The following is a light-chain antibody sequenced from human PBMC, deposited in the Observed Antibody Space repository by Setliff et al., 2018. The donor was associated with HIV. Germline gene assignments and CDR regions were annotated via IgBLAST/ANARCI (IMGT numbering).Light chain of an antibody. Sequence: ALTQAASVSGSPGQSITMSCTGTRSDVGGYNYVSWYQQHPGKAPKLMIYDVSNRPSGVSNRFSGSKSGNTASLTISGLQAEDEADYYCSSYTSTSTLCVFGTGTKVTV. CDR1: RSDVGGYNY. J-gene: IGLJ1*01. CDR3: SSYTSTSTLCV. CDR2: DVS. V-gene: IGLV2-14*03.